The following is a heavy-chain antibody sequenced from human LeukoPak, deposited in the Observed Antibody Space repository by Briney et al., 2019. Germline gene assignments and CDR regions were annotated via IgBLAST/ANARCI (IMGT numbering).Heavy chain of an antibody. CDR1: GYSFTSYW. J-gene: IGHJ3*02. CDR3: ARRLPGGTMSNPGAFDI. D-gene: IGHD3-10*02. V-gene: IGHV5-51*01. CDR2: IYPGDSDT. Sequence: GESLKISCKGSGYSFTSYWIGWVRQMPGKGLEWMGIIYPGDSDTRYSPSFQGQATISADKSISTAYLQWSSLKASDTAMYYCARRLPGGTMSNPGAFDIWGQGTMVTVSS.